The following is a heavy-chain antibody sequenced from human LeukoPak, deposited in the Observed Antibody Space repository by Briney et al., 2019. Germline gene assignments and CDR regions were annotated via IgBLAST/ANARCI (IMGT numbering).Heavy chain of an antibody. CDR1: GGTFSSNA. CDR3: ATHRYSGYGGPLDY. J-gene: IGHJ4*02. D-gene: IGHD5-12*01. V-gene: IGHV1-69*01. CDR2: IIPIFGTA. Sequence: ASVKVSCKASGGTFSSNAISWVRQAPGQGLEWMGGIIPIFGTANYAQKFQGRVTITADESTSTAYMELSSLRSEDTAVYYCATHRYSGYGGPLDYWGQGTLVTVSS.